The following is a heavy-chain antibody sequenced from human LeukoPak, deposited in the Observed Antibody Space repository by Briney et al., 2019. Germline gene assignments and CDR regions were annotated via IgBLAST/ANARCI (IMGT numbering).Heavy chain of an antibody. CDR1: GFTFSSYS. CDR2: ISSSSSYI. J-gene: IGHJ6*03. D-gene: IGHD3-10*01. V-gene: IGHV3-21*01. CDR3: ARHYYGSGSYYNSGYYYYMDV. Sequence: GGSLGLSCAASGFTFSSYSMNWVRQAPGKGLEWVSSISSSSSYIYYADSVKGRFTISRDNARNSLYLQMNSLRAEDTAVYYCARHYYGSGSYYNSGYYYYMDVWGKGTTVTISS.